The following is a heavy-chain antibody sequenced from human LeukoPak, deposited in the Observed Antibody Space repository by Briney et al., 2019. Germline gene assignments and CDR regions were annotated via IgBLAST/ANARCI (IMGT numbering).Heavy chain of an antibody. J-gene: IGHJ5*02. D-gene: IGHD3-3*01. V-gene: IGHV4-39*07. CDR1: GGSISSSSYY. CDR2: IYYSGST. CDR3: ARGSYGITIFGVVTKSRGFDP. Sequence: SETLSLTCTASGGSISSSSYYWGWIRQPPGKGLEWIGSIYYSGSTYYNPSLKSRVTISVDTSKNQFSLKLSSVTAADTAVYYCARGSYGITIFGVVTKSRGFDPWGQGTLVTVSS.